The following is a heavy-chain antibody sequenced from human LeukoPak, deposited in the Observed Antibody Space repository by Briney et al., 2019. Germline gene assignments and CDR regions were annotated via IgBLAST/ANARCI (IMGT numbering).Heavy chain of an antibody. CDR3: AKDGNWARFEN. CDR1: GFAFSNCG. CDR2: ITGSGGTT. V-gene: IGHV3-23*01. D-gene: IGHD7-27*01. J-gene: IGHJ4*02. Sequence: PGGSLRLSCAASGFAFSNCGMNWVRQAPGQGLEWVSGITGSGGTTYYADSVKGRFTISRDNSKNTLYLQMNSPRAEDTAAYYCAKDGNWARFENWGQGTLVTVSS.